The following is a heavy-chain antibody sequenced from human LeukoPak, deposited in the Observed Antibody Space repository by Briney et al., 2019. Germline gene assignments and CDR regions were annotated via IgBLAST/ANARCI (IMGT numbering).Heavy chain of an antibody. Sequence: GGSLRLSCAASGFTFSSYGMHWVRQAPGKGLEWVAFIRYDGSNKYYADSVKGRFTISRDNSKNTLYLQMNSLRAEDTAVYYCAKDGWTTNYFDYWGQGTLVTVSS. CDR2: IRYDGSNK. CDR3: AKDGWTTNYFDY. D-gene: IGHD4-17*01. CDR1: GFTFSSYG. J-gene: IGHJ4*02. V-gene: IGHV3-30*02.